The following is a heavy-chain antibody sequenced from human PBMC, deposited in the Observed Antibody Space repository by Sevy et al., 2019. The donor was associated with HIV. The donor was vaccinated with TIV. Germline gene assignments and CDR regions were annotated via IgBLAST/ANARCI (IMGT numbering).Heavy chain of an antibody. V-gene: IGHV4-31*06. D-gene: IGHD2-21*02. J-gene: IGHJ5*02. CDR3: ARKAGYCGNGDCYTGWFDP. CDR1: GGSVSSDNYY. CDR2: IYHRGST. Sequence: SETLSLTCAVSGGSVSSDNYYWTWIRQQPGKGLEGIGYIYHRGSTSSNPSLKSRVTISVDTSKNQFSLKLLAVTAADTAVYFMARKAGYCGNGDCYTGWFDPWGQGTLVTVSS.